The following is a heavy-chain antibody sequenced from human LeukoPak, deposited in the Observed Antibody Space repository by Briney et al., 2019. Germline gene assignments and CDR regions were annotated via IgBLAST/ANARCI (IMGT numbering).Heavy chain of an antibody. Sequence: TSETLSLTCAVYGGSFSGYYWSWIRQPPGKGLEWIGEINHSGSTNYNPSLKSRVTISVDTSKNQFSLKLSSVTAADTAVYYCARVPRYDFWSGSRTFDYWGQGTLVTVSS. CDR2: INHSGST. CDR1: GGSFSGYY. J-gene: IGHJ4*02. CDR3: ARVPRYDFWSGSRTFDY. V-gene: IGHV4-34*01. D-gene: IGHD3-3*01.